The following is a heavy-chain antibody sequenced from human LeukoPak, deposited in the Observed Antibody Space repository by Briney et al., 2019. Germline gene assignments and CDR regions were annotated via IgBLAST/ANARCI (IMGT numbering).Heavy chain of an antibody. D-gene: IGHD3-9*01. CDR2: IYYSGST. CDR1: GGSVSSNIYY. V-gene: IGHV4-61*01. Sequence: KTSETLSLTCTVSGGSVSSNIYYWSWIRQPPGKGLEWIGYIYYSGSTNYNPSLKSRVTISVDTSQNQFSLNLNSVTAADTAVYYCARDLVSDWYYFDYWRQGTLVTVSS. J-gene: IGHJ4*02. CDR3: ARDLVSDWYYFDY.